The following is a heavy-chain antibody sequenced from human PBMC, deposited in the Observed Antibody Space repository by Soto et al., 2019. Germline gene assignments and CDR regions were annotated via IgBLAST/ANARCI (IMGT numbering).Heavy chain of an antibody. V-gene: IGHV4-59*01. Sequence: QVQLQESGPGLVKPSETLSLTCTVSGGSISNYYWSWIRQPPGKGLEWIGYIYYSGSTNYTPSLNSRVTISVDTSKNQFSLKLSSVTAADTAVYYCARIGRTGGVYFDLWGQGTLVTVSS. CDR3: ARIGRTGGVYFDL. CDR2: IYYSGST. D-gene: IGHD2-8*01. J-gene: IGHJ4*02. CDR1: GGSISNYY.